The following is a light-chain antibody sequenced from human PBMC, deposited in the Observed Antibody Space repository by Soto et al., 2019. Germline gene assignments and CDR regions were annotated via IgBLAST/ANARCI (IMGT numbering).Light chain of an antibody. CDR1: KDISTS. CDR2: SAS. V-gene: IGKV1D-12*01. CDR3: QQANSFPRT. Sequence: QVTQSPSSVSASVGDRVTITCQTSKDISTSVACYQQKPGKAPNLLIYSASALHRGVPSRFSGSGSGADFTLTVSSLQPEDFATYYCQQANSFPRTFGQGTKVDNK. J-gene: IGKJ1*01.